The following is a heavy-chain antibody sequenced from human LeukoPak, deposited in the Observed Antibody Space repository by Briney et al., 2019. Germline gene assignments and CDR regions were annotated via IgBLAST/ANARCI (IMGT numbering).Heavy chain of an antibody. CDR1: GGTFSSYA. CDR2: MIPIFGTA. J-gene: IGHJ3*02. CDR3: ARGLGIVGATPNDAFDI. Sequence: SVKVSCKASGGTFSSYAISWVRQAPGQGLEWMGGMIPIFGTANYAQKFQGRVTITTDESTSTAYMELSSLRSEDTAVYYCARGLGIVGATPNDAFDIWGQGTMVTVSS. V-gene: IGHV1-69*05. D-gene: IGHD1-26*01.